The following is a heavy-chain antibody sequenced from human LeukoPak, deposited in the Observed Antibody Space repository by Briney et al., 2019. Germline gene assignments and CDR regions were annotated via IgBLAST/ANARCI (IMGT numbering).Heavy chain of an antibody. CDR3: ARVLRYCSGGNCYSGGLGYMDV. CDR1: GFTFSSYE. CDR2: ISSSGSTI. V-gene: IGHV3-48*03. D-gene: IGHD2-15*01. Sequence: PGGSLRLSCAASGFTFSSYEMNWVRQAPGKGLEWVSYISSSGSTISYADSVKGRFTISRDNAKNSLFLQMNSLRAEDTAVYYCARVLRYCSGGNCYSGGLGYMDVWGKGTTVTISS. J-gene: IGHJ6*03.